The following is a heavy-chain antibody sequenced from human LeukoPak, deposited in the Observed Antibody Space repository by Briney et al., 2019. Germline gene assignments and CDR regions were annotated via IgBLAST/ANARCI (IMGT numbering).Heavy chain of an antibody. D-gene: IGHD2-15*01. CDR3: ASTLRRYNWFDP. J-gene: IGHJ5*02. CDR2: ISAYNGNT. V-gene: IGHV1-18*01. CDR1: GYTFTSYG. Sequence: ASVKVSCKASGYTFTSYGISWVRQAPGQGLEWMGWISAYNGNTNYAQKLQGRVTMTTDTSTSTAYMELRSLRSDDTAVYYCASTLRRYNWFDPWGQGTLVTVSS.